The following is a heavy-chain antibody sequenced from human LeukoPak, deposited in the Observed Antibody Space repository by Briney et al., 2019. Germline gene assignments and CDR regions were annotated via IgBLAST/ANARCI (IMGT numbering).Heavy chain of an antibody. J-gene: IGHJ3*01. D-gene: IGHD2-2*03. CDR3: ARVFGYCSSSACYAASDL. CDR1: GFTFSTYA. CDR2: ICRSAGST. V-gene: IGHV3-23*01. Sequence: GGSLRLSCAASGFTFSTYAMSWVRQAPGKGLEWVSAICRSAGSTYYADSVKGRFTISRDNAQRSLYLQMNSLRVEDTAVYYCARVFGYCSSSACYAASDLWGQGTTVTVSS.